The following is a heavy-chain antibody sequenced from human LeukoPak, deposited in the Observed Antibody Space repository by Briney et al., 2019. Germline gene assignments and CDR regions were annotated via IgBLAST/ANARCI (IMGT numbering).Heavy chain of an antibody. Sequence: SETLSLTCAVTGNSISSSYYWGWIRQSPGKGLQWIGSIYHTGSTYYTPSLKSRVTISVDTSKNRFSLKLNSVTAADTAVYYCAGQHDSNGYYFYWGQGTLVTVSS. D-gene: IGHD3-22*01. J-gene: IGHJ4*02. CDR2: IYHTGST. V-gene: IGHV4-38-2*01. CDR3: AGQHDSNGYYFY. CDR1: GNSISSSYY.